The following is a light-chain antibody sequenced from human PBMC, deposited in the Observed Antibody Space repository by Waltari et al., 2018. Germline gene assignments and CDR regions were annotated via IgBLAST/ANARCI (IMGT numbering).Light chain of an antibody. CDR1: QSISSN. V-gene: IGKV3-15*01. J-gene: IGKJ4*01. Sequence: DILMTQSPAALSVSPGERVTFTCRDSQSISSNLAWYQQKPGQAPRLLIFDASPRATGVPARFRGSGSGTEFTLTISSMQSEDSAIYYCQQYNRWPPLTFGGGTKVEIK. CDR2: DAS. CDR3: QQYNRWPPLT.